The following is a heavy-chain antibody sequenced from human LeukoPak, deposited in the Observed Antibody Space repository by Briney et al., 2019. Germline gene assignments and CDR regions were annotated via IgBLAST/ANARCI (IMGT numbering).Heavy chain of an antibody. CDR3: AKRYDSGSSLTNWFDP. J-gene: IGHJ5*02. Sequence: PGGSLRLSCAASGFTFSSYGMHWVRQAPGKGLEWVAFIRYDGSNKYYADSVKGRFTISRDNSKNTLYLQMNSLRAADTAVYYCAKRYDSGSSLTNWFDPWGQGTLVTVSS. CDR2: IRYDGSNK. CDR1: GFTFSSYG. D-gene: IGHD3-10*01. V-gene: IGHV3-30*02.